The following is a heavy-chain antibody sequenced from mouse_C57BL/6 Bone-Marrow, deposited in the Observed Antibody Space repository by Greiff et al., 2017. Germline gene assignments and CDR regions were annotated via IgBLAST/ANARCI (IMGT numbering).Heavy chain of an antibody. Sequence: CTASGFNIKDDYMHWVKQRPEQGLEWIGWIDPENGDTEYASKFQGKATITADTSSNTAYLQLSSLTSEDTAVYYCTTNRGRDYWGQGTTLTVSS. CDR3: TTNRGRDY. V-gene: IGHV14-4*01. CDR2: IDPENGDT. J-gene: IGHJ2*01. CDR1: GFNIKDDY.